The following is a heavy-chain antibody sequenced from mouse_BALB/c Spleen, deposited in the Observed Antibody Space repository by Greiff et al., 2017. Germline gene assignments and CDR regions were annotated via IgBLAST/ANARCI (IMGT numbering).Heavy chain of an antibody. Sequence: EVKVVESGGGLVKPGGSLKLSCAASGFTFSSYAMSWVRQSPEKRLEWVAEISSGGSYTYYPETVTGRFTISRDNAKNTLYLEMSSLRSEDTAMYYCARVATVEGDAMDYWGQGTSVTVSS. CDR3: ARVATVEGDAMDY. V-gene: IGHV5-9-4*01. CDR1: GFTFSSYA. CDR2: ISSGGSYT. J-gene: IGHJ4*01. D-gene: IGHD1-1*01.